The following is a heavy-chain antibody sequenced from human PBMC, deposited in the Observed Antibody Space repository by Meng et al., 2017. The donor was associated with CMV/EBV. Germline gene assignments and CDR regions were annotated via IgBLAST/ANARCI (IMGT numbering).Heavy chain of an antibody. D-gene: IGHD6-6*01. J-gene: IGHJ6*02. V-gene: IGHV3-30*04. CDR2: ISYDGSNK. CDR1: GFTFSSYA. Sequence: SCAASGFTFSSYAMHWVRQAPGKGLEWVAVISYDGSNKYYADSVKGRFTISRDNSKNTLYLQMNSLRAEDTAVYYCARGLKPELIAARPYYYYGMDVWGQGTTVTVSS. CDR3: ARGLKPELIAARPYYYYGMDV.